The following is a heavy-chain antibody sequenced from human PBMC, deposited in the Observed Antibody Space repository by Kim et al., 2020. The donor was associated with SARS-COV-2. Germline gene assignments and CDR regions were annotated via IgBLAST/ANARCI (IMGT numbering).Heavy chain of an antibody. CDR2: INPSGGST. CDR3: ARESGRGYGGNETRGFDY. Sequence: ASVKVSCKASGYTFTSYYMHWVRQAPGQGLEWMGIINPSGGSTSYAQKFQGRVTMTRDTSTSTVYMELSSLRSEDTAVYYCARESGRGYGGNETRGFDYWGQGTLVTVSS. J-gene: IGHJ4*02. D-gene: IGHD4-17*01. CDR1: GYTFTSYY. V-gene: IGHV1-46*01.